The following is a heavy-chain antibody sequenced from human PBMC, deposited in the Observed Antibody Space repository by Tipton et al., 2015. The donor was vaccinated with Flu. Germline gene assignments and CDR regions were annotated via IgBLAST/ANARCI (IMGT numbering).Heavy chain of an antibody. Sequence: SLRLSCAASGFTFSIYAMSWVRQAPGQGLEWVSTNSAYGGRTYYADSVKGRFTISRDNSKNTLHLQMNSLRAEDTAIYFCAKVIPEIVSGLDYWGQGTLVTASS. CDR3: AKVIPEIVSGLDY. CDR2: NSAYGGRT. D-gene: IGHD5/OR15-5a*01. V-gene: IGHV3-23*01. CDR1: GFTFSIYA. J-gene: IGHJ4*02.